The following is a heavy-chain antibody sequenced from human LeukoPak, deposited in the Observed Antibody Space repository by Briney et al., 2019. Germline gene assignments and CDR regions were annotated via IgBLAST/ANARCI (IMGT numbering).Heavy chain of an antibody. Sequence: ASVKVPCKASGYTFTSYAVHWVRQDPGQRLEWMGWINAGNGNTKYSQKFQGRVTITRDTSASTAYMELSSLRSEDTAVYYCARAAGGYYFDYWGQGTLVTVSS. CDR1: GYTFTSYA. J-gene: IGHJ4*02. CDR3: ARAAGGYYFDY. V-gene: IGHV1-3*01. CDR2: INAGNGNT.